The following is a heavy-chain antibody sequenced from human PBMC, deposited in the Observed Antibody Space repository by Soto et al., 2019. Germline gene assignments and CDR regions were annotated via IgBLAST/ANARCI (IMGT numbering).Heavy chain of an antibody. CDR3: ARDLWGYCGTDCYPLDV. CDR2: MYNTGST. D-gene: IGHD2-21*02. Sequence: QVQLQESGPGLVKPSETLSLTCTVSGGTISRYYWSWIRQPPGKGLEWIGYMYNTGSTVYNPSFMSRVTISVETSKNQFSLKLNSVTAADTAVYYCARDLWGYCGTDCYPLDVWGQGTTVTVSS. CDR1: GGTISRYY. J-gene: IGHJ6*02. V-gene: IGHV4-59*01.